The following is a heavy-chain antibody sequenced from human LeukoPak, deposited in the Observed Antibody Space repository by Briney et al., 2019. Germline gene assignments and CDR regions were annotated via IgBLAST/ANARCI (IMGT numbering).Heavy chain of an antibody. Sequence: GGSLRLSCAASGFTFSSYSMNWVRQVPGKGLECLANIKEDGSETYYADSVRGRFTISRDNPKNLLFLQINSLRVDDTAVYYCARETPRRGETRDGYRWGQGTVVTVSS. J-gene: IGHJ4*02. V-gene: IGHV3-7*01. CDR3: ARETPRRGETRDGYR. D-gene: IGHD5-24*01. CDR1: GFTFSSYS. CDR2: IKEDGSET.